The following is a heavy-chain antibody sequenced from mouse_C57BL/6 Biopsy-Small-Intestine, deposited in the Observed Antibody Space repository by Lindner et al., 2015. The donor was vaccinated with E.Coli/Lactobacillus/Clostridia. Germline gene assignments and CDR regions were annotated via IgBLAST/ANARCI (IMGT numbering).Heavy chain of an antibody. V-gene: IGHV1-82*01. CDR2: INPGRGGI. J-gene: IGHJ2*01. D-gene: IGHD3-3*01. CDR1: GYAFSSSW. CDR3: ARGTRLDF. Sequence: VQLQESGPALVRPGASVNISCMASGYAFSSSWMNWVKQRPGQGLEWIGVINPGRGGINYNVKFKGKATLTADKSSSTAYMQLSSLTSEDSAVYFCARGTRLDFWGQGTTLTVSS.